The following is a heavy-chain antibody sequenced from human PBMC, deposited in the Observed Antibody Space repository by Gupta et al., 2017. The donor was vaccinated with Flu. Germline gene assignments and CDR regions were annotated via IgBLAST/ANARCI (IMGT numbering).Heavy chain of an antibody. V-gene: IGHV3-23*01. D-gene: IGHD1-26*01. CDR2: IGGSGDDRT. J-gene: IGHJ4*02. CDR1: A. CDR3: AKSPRIGGPIDIAFDY. Sequence: AMSWVRQAPWKGLEWVSSIGGSGDDRTFHADSVKGRFTISRDNSKNTLYLQMNSLRAEDTAVYYCAKSPRIGGPIDIAFDYWGQGTLVTVSS.